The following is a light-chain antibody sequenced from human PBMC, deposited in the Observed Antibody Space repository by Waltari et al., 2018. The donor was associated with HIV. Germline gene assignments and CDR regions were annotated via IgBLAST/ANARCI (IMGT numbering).Light chain of an antibody. CDR3: AAWDDSLNGPL. V-gene: IGLV1-36*01. Sequence: QSVLTQPPSVSEDPRQRVTISCSGSISNIGTNAVNWYQQLPGKAPKLLIFYDELLPSGVSDRFSGSKSGTSASLATSVLQSEDEADYYCAAWDDSLNGPLFGGGTKLTVL. J-gene: IGLJ2*01. CDR1: ISNIGTNA. CDR2: YDE.